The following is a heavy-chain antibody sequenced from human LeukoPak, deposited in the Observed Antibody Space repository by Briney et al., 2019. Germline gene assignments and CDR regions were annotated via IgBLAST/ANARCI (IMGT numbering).Heavy chain of an antibody. CDR3: ASSWYRRGLDY. CDR1: GGSISSGGYS. V-gene: IGHV4-30-2*01. J-gene: IGHJ4*02. D-gene: IGHD6-13*01. CDR2: IYHSGST. Sequence: SQTLSLTCAVSGGSISSGGYSWSWIRQPPGKGLEWIGYIYHSGSTYYNPSIKSRVTISVDRSKNQFSLKLSSVTAADTAVYYCASSWYRRGLDYWGQGTLVTVSS.